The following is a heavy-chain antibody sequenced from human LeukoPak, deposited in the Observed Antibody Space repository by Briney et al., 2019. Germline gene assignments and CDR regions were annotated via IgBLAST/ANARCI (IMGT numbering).Heavy chain of an antibody. CDR1: GYTFRGYY. Sequence: GASVKVSCKASGYTFRGYYIHWVRQAPGQGLEWMGLINPNTGGTNFAQNLQGRVTMTTVTSISTAYMELSRLRSDDTAVYYCARVVDILTGHVTALDYWGQGTLVTVSS. V-gene: IGHV1-2*02. CDR2: INPNTGGT. D-gene: IGHD3-9*01. J-gene: IGHJ4*02. CDR3: ARVVDILTGHVTALDY.